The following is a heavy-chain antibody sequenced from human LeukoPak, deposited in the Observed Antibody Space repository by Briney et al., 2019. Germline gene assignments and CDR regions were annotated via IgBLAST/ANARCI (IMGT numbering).Heavy chain of an antibody. CDR3: ASFAGYGGNSLDF. J-gene: IGHJ4*02. Sequence: GASVKVSCKASGYTFTGYYMHWVRQAPGQGLEWMGRINLNSGDTNYAQKFQGRVTMTRDTSISTAYMELSRLRSDDTAVYYCASFAGYGGNSLDFWGQGTLVTVSS. D-gene: IGHD4-23*01. CDR2: INLNSGDT. CDR1: GYTFTGYY. V-gene: IGHV1-2*06.